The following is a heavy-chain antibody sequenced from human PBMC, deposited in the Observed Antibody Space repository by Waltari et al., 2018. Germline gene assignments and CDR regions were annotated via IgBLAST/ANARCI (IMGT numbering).Heavy chain of an antibody. J-gene: IGHJ5*02. D-gene: IGHD2-15*01. Sequence: QLQLQESGPGLVKPSETLSLTCNVSGDSISSSNHYWGWLRQSPGKGMEWIGSISKSGSTYYNPSLRTRVTMAVDASNNHFSLKLTSVTAADTALYYCARGGLWVVRRWFDPWGQGTLVIVSS. CDR1: GDSISSSNHY. V-gene: IGHV4-39*07. CDR2: ISKSGST. CDR3: ARGGLWVVRRWFDP.